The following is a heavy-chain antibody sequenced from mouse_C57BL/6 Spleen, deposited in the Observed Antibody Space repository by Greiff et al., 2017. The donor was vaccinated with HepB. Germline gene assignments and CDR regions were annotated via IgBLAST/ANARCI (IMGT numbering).Heavy chain of an antibody. J-gene: IGHJ1*03. CDR3: ARNPDGGYFDV. Sequence: DVQLVESGGGLVQPGGSLKLSCAASGFTFSDYGMAWVRQAPRKGPEWVAFISNLAYSIYYADTVTGRFTISRENAKNTLYLEMSSLRSEDTAMYYCARNPDGGYFDVWGTGTTVTVSS. CDR1: GFTFSDYG. CDR2: ISNLAYSI. V-gene: IGHV5-15*01.